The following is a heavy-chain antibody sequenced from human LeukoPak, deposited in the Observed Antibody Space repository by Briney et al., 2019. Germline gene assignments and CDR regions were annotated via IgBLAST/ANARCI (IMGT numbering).Heavy chain of an antibody. D-gene: IGHD3-22*01. CDR1: GFTFSSYG. CDR3: ARDYWEDGYDSYGMDV. Sequence: PGGSLRLSCAASGFTFSSYGMHWVRQAPGKGLEWVAVIWYDGSNKYYADSVKGRFTISRDNSKNTLYLQMNSLRAEDTAVYYCARDYWEDGYDSYGMDVWGQGSTVTVSS. J-gene: IGHJ6*02. CDR2: IWYDGSNK. V-gene: IGHV3-33*01.